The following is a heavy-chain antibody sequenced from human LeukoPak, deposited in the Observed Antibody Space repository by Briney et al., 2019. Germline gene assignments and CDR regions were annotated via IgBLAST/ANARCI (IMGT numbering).Heavy chain of an antibody. CDR2: VNPNSGGT. Sequence: ASVKVSCKASGYTFTGYYMHWVRQAPGQGLEWMGWVNPNSGGTNYAQKLQGRVTMTTDTSTSTAYMELRSLRSDDTAVYYCARDQLGSSWYGWFDPWGQGTLVTVSS. CDR1: GYTFTGYY. CDR3: ARDQLGSSWYGWFDP. V-gene: IGHV1-2*02. D-gene: IGHD6-13*01. J-gene: IGHJ5*02.